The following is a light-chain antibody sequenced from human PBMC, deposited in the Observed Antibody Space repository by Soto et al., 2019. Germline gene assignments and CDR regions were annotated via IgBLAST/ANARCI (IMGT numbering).Light chain of an antibody. CDR1: SSDVGSYNL. Sequence: QSALTQPASVSGSPGQSITISCTGTSSDVGSYNLVSWYQQHPGKAPKLMIYEVSKRPSGGSNRVSGSKSGNTASLTICGLQAEDEADYYCCSYAGSSTSFGTGTKVTVL. V-gene: IGLV2-23*02. J-gene: IGLJ1*01. CDR2: EVS. CDR3: CSYAGSSTS.